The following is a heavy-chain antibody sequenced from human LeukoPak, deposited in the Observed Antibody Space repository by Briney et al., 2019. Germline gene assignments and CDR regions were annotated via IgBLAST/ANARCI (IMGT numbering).Heavy chain of an antibody. V-gene: IGHV1-18*01. CDR1: GYTSTSYG. CDR3: ARGIVPAAIAFGDAFDI. CDR2: ISAYNGNT. J-gene: IGHJ3*02. Sequence: ASVKVSCKASGYTSTSYGISWVRQAPGQGLEWMGWISAYNGNTNYAQKLQGRVTMTTDTSTSTAYMELRSLRSDDTAVYYCARGIVPAAIAFGDAFDIWGQGTMVTVSS. D-gene: IGHD2-2*01.